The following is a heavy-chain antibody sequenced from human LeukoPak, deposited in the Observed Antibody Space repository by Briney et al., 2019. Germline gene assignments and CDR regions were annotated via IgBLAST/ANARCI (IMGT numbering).Heavy chain of an antibody. J-gene: IGHJ2*01. CDR3: ARGHWGSAWYFDL. Sequence: GGSLRLSCAASGFTFSNAWMSWVRQAPGKGLEWVANIKQDGSNKYYADSVKGRFTISRDNAKKSLYLQMSSLRAEDTAVYYCARGHWGSAWYFDLWGRGTLVTVSS. V-gene: IGHV3-7*01. CDR1: GFTFSNAW. D-gene: IGHD7-27*01. CDR2: IKQDGSNK.